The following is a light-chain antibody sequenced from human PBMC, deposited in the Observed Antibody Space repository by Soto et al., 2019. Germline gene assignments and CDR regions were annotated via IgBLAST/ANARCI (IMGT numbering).Light chain of an antibody. J-gene: IGKJ4*01. V-gene: IGKV1-27*01. CDR2: AAS. Sequence: DIQMTQYPSSLSASVGDRVTITCRASQAISNYLAWYQQKPGKVPKLLIYAASTLQSGVPSRFSGSGSVTDFTLTMSSLQPEDVATYYCQSDNSASSLTFGGGTKVELK. CDR1: QAISNY. CDR3: QSDNSASSLT.